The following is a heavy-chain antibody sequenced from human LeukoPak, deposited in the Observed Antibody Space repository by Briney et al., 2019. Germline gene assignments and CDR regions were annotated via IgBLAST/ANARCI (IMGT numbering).Heavy chain of an antibody. CDR1: GYSFTSYW. CDR2: ICPGDSDT. J-gene: IGHJ4*02. CDR3: AAKLSGGYDGLDY. D-gene: IGHD5-12*01. Sequence: GESLKISGKGSGYSFTSYWIGWVRQMPGKGLEWLGFICPGDSDTRYSPSFQGQVTISADKSISTAYLQWSSLKASDTAMYYCAAKLSGGYDGLDYWGQGTLVTVSS. V-gene: IGHV5-51*01.